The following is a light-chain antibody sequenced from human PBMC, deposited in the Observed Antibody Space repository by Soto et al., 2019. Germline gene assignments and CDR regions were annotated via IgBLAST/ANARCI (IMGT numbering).Light chain of an antibody. CDR1: QIISSW. CDR3: QQYNSLPT. Sequence: DIQMTQSPATLSASVGYRFTITCRASQIISSWLSWYQHKPLKAPKLLIYKASSLETWVPSIFSGSGSGTESSLTISRLQHDDSATYYCQQYNSLPTFGGGTTGDIK. J-gene: IGKJ4*02. CDR2: KAS. V-gene: IGKV1-5*03.